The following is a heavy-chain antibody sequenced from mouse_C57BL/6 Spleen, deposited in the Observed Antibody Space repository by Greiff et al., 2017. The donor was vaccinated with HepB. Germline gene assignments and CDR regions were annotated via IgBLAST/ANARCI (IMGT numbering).Heavy chain of an antibody. CDR2: IYPRSGNT. Sequence: QVQLQQSGAELARPGASVKLSCKASGYTFTSYGISWVKQRTGQGLEWIGEIYPRSGNTYYNEKFKGKATLTADKSSSTAYMELRSLTSEDSAVYFCARKPLYYGSSYEYFDVWGTGTTVTVSS. CDR1: GYTFTSYG. D-gene: IGHD1-1*01. V-gene: IGHV1-81*01. CDR3: ARKPLYYGSSYEYFDV. J-gene: IGHJ1*03.